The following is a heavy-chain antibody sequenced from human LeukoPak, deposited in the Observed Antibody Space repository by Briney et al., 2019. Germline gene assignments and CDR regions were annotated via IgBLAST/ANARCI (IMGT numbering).Heavy chain of an antibody. CDR1: GGSISSGGYY. CDR2: IYYSGST. J-gene: IGHJ2*01. CDR3: ARDSISAYCGGDCYHYWYFDL. Sequence: SQTLSLTCTVSGGSISSGGYYWSWIRQHPGKGLAWIGYIYYSGSTYYNPSLKSRVTISVDTSKNQFSLKLSSVTAADTAVYYCARDSISAYCGGDCYHYWYFDLWGRGTLVTVSS. D-gene: IGHD2-21*02. V-gene: IGHV4-31*03.